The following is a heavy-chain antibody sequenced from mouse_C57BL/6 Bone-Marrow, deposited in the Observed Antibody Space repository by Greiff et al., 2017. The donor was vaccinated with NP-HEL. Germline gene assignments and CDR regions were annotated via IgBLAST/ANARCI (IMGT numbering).Heavy chain of an antibody. CDR3: ARREDYDYDGFAY. CDR1: GFSLTSYG. J-gene: IGHJ3*01. D-gene: IGHD2-4*01. Sequence: QVHVKQSGPGLVQPSQSLSITCTVSGFSLTSYGVHWVRQSPGKGLEWLGVIWSGGSTDYNAAFISRLSISKDNSKSQVFFKMNSLQADDTAIYYCARREDYDYDGFAYWGQGTLVTVSA. V-gene: IGHV2-2*01. CDR2: IWSGGST.